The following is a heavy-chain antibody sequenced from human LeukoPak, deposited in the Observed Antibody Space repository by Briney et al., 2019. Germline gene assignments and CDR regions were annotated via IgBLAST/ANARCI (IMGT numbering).Heavy chain of an antibody. V-gene: IGHV3-23*01. Sequence: GGSLRLSCAASVFTFSSYAMSWVRQAPRKGLEWVTSISGSGGTTYYADSAKGRFTISRDNSRNTLSLHINSLRAEDTAVYHCALSYGDYARIDYWGQGTLVTVSS. CDR2: ISGSGGTT. CDR1: VFTFSSYA. CDR3: ALSYGDYARIDY. D-gene: IGHD4-17*01. J-gene: IGHJ4*02.